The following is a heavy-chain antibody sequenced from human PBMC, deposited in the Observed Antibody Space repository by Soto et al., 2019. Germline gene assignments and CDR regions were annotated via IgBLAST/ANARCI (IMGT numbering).Heavy chain of an antibody. D-gene: IGHD3-16*01. CDR2: IKQDGSNK. V-gene: IGHV3-7*04. J-gene: IGHJ4*02. Sequence: EVRLVESGGGLVQPGGSLRLTCAASGFTLSGYWMSWVRQAPGKGLEWVANIKQDGSNKYYVDSVKGRFTISRDNEKNSMFFEKNGLRVEDTAVYYCGRGGGNFDQWGQGTLVTVSP. CDR1: GFTLSGYW. CDR3: GRGGGNFDQ.